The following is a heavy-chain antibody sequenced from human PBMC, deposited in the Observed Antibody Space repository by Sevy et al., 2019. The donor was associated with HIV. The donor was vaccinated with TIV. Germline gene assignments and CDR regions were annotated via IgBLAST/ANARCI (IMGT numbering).Heavy chain of an antibody. Sequence: GGSLRLSCNASGITFSTSVMNWVRQSPDRGLEWVSSISGETYYTHYADSMRGRFIVSRDNAKNSLFLEMNSLPVEDTAVYYCTRDSLLGYSSTTSCYYAFDIWGPGTVVTVSS. CDR3: TRDSLLGYSSTTSCYYAFDI. D-gene: IGHD2-2*01. CDR2: ISGETYYT. V-gene: IGHV3-21*01. CDR1: GITFSTSV. J-gene: IGHJ3*02.